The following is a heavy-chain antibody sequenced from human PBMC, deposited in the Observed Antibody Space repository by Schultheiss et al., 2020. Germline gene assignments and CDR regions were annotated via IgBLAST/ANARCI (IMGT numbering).Heavy chain of an antibody. J-gene: IGHJ5*02. V-gene: IGHV1-69*06. CDR3: ARDPVTMVRGTDHGPWFDP. D-gene: IGHD3-10*01. Sequence: SVKVSCKASGGTFSSYAISWVRQAPGQGLEWMGGIIPIFGTANYAQKFQGRVTITADKSTSTAYMELSSLRSEDTAVYYCARDPVTMVRGTDHGPWFDPWGQGTLVTVSS. CDR2: IIPIFGTA. CDR1: GGTFSSYA.